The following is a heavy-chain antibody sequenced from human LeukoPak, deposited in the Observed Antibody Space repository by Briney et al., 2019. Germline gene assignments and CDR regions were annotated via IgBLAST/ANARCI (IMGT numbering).Heavy chain of an antibody. J-gene: IGHJ4*02. CDR2: ISYDGSNK. V-gene: IGHV3-30*04. Sequence: GGSLRLSCAASGFTFSSYAMHWVRQAPGKGLEWVAVISYDGSNKYYADSVKGRFTISRDNSKNTLYLQMNSLRAEDTAVYYCARALRGVLFDYWGQGTLVTVSS. D-gene: IGHD3-10*01. CDR1: GFTFSSYA. CDR3: ARALRGVLFDY.